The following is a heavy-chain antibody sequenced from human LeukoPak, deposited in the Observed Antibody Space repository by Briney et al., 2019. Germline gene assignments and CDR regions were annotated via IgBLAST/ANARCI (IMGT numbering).Heavy chain of an antibody. D-gene: IGHD2-21*01. V-gene: IGHV3-30-3*01. Sequence: GKSLRLSCAVSGFIFSNYPVHWVRQAPGKGLEWVAAISYDGSNKYYADSVKGRFTISRDNSKNTLYVQINSLRAEDTAVYYCARQQTYGIVRDTAFDIWGQGTKVTISS. CDR3: ARQQTYGIVRDTAFDI. CDR1: GFIFSNYP. J-gene: IGHJ3*02. CDR2: ISYDGSNK.